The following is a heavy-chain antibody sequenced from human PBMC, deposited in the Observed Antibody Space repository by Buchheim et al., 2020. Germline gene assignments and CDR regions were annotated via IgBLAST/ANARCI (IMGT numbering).Heavy chain of an antibody. V-gene: IGHV4-61*02. J-gene: IGHJ5*02. Sequence: QVQLQESGPGLVKPSQTLSLTCTGSGGSISSGGFYWTWIRKPAGKGLEWIGRIYTSGTTDYNPSLKSRVIFSLDTSKNQFSLDLTSVTAADSAVYYCARGTPNCGGGGCHGVWFDPWGQGIL. CDR2: IYTSGTT. D-gene: IGHD2-21*01. CDR3: ARGTPNCGGGGCHGVWFDP. CDR1: GGSISSGGFY.